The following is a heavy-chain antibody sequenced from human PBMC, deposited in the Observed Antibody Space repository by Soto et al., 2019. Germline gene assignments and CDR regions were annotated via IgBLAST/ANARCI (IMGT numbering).Heavy chain of an antibody. CDR1: GYTFTSYG. Sequence: ASVKVSCKASGYTFTSYGISWVRQAPGQGLEWMGWISAYNGNTNYAQKLQGRVTMTTDTSTSTAYMELRSLRSDDTAVYYCARVGLLRFTYYYYMDGWGKGTTVTVSS. J-gene: IGHJ6*03. D-gene: IGHD3-3*01. CDR2: ISAYNGNT. CDR3: ARVGLLRFTYYYYMDG. V-gene: IGHV1-18*01.